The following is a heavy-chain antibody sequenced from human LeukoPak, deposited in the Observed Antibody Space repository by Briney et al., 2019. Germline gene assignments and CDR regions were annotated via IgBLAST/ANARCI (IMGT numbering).Heavy chain of an antibody. CDR3: ASSPDIVVVPAAYDY. D-gene: IGHD2-2*01. CDR1: GGSFSGYY. CDR2: INHSGST. Sequence: SETLSLTCAVYGGSFSGYYWSWIRQPPGKGLEWIGEINHSGSTNYNPSLKSRVTISVDTSKNQFSLKLSSVTAADTAVYYCASSPDIVVVPAAYDYWGQGTLVTVSS. V-gene: IGHV4-34*01. J-gene: IGHJ4*02.